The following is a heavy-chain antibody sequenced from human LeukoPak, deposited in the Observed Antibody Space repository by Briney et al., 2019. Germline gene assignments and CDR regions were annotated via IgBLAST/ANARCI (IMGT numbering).Heavy chain of an antibody. CDR3: AREIL. J-gene: IGHJ4*02. CDR2: IISSGTYV. CDR1: GFTFSDYT. Sequence: GGSLRLSCAASGFTFSDYTMSWVRQAPGKGLEWISSIISSGTYVYYADSAKGRFTISRDNAKKSLYLQMNSLRVEDTAVYYCAREILGGQGTLVTVSS. V-gene: IGHV3-21*01.